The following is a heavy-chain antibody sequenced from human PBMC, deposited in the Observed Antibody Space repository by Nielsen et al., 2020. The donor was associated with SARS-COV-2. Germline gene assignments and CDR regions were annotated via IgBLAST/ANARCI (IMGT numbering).Heavy chain of an antibody. CDR2: IDPSDSYT. J-gene: IGHJ6*02. CDR1: GYSFTSYW. CDR3: ARTAGTGVYYYYGMDV. Sequence: GESLKISCKGSGYSFTSYWISWVRQMPGKGLEWMGRIDPSDSYTNYSPSFQGHVTISADKSISTAYLQWSSLKASDTAMYYCARTAGTGVYYYYGMDVWGQGTTVTVSS. V-gene: IGHV5-10-1*01. D-gene: IGHD6-13*01.